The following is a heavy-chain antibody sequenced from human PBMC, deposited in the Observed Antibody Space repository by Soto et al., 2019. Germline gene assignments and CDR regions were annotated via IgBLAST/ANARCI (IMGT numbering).Heavy chain of an antibody. D-gene: IGHD3-10*01. J-gene: IGHJ4*02. CDR2: IYDAGTT. V-gene: IGHV4-39*01. CDR1: GASVSRIGFH. CDR3: ARRGSGHTFDY. Sequence: QVQLQESGPGLVKPSETLSLTCAVSGASVSRIGFHWGWIRQPPGQVLEWIGSIYDAGTTFYNPSLKSRVTISADTSKNHFSLRLTSVTAADTAVYYCARRGSGHTFDYWGQGTLVTVSS.